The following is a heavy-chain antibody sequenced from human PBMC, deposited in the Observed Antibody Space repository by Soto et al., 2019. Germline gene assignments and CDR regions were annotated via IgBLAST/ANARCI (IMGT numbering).Heavy chain of an antibody. CDR3: ARDCEWSGRGYNWFDP. CDR2: IIPIFGTA. D-gene: IGHD3-3*01. Sequence: QVQLVQSGAEVKKPGSSVKVSCKASGGTFSSYAISWVRQAPGQGLEWMGGIIPIFGTANYAQKFQGRVTITADKSTSTAYMELSSLRSEDTTVYYCARDCEWSGRGYNWFDPWGQGTLVTVSS. CDR1: GGTFSSYA. J-gene: IGHJ5*02. V-gene: IGHV1-69*06.